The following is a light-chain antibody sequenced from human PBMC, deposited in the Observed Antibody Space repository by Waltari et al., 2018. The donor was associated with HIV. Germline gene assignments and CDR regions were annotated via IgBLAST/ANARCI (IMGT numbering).Light chain of an antibody. CDR2: DVS. CDR1: RSALGTHNL. CDR3: YSYAGSSTSNWV. J-gene: IGLJ3*02. Sequence: QSALTQPASVSGSPGQSITISCTRTRSALGTHNLVSWYQQHPGKVPKLIIFDVSKRPSGVSNRFTGSKSGNTASLTISGLQAEDEADYYCYSYAGSSTSNWVFGGGTKLTVL. V-gene: IGLV2-23*02.